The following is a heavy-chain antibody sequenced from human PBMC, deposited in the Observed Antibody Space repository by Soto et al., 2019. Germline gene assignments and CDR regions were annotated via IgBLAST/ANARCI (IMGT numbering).Heavy chain of an antibody. V-gene: IGHV1-18*01. CDR1: GYTFTSYG. D-gene: IGHD4-17*01. J-gene: IGHJ5*02. CDR3: ARDRRDYGDYNWFDP. CDR2: ISAYNGNT. Sequence: QVQLVQSGAEVKMPGASVKVSCKASGYTFTSYGISWVRQAPGQGLEWMGWISAYNGNTNYAQKLQGRVTMTTDTSTSTAYMELRSLRSDDTAVYYCARDRRDYGDYNWFDPWGQGTLVTVSS.